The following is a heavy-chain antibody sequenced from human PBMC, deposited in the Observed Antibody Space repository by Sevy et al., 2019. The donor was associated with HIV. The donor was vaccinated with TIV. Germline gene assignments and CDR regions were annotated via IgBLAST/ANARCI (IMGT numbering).Heavy chain of an antibody. CDR3: VAYYYDSSGYSNYYYYGMDV. D-gene: IGHD3-22*01. V-gene: IGHV3-33*01. CDR1: GFTFSSYG. Sequence: GGSLRLSCAASGFTFSSYGMHWVRQAPGKGLEWVAVIWYDGSNKYYADSVKGRFTISRDNSKNTLYLQMNSLRAEDTAVYYCVAYYYDSSGYSNYYYYGMDVWGQGTTVPVSS. J-gene: IGHJ6*01. CDR2: IWYDGSNK.